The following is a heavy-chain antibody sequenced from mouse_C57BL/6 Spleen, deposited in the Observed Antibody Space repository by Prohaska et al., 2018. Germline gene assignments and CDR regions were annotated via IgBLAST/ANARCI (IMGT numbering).Heavy chain of an antibody. CDR2: ILLYDYK. CDR3: ARIVYGSSLYAMDY. CDR1: GFSLSTFGMG. V-gene: IGHV8-8*01. D-gene: IGHD1-1*01. J-gene: IGHJ4*01. Sequence: QVTLKESGPGILQPSQTLSLTCSFSGFSLSTFGMGVGWILQPSGKGLEWLAHILLYDYKYYNPALKSRLTISKDTSKNQVFLKIANVDTADTATYYCARIVYGSSLYAMDYWGQGTSVTVSS.